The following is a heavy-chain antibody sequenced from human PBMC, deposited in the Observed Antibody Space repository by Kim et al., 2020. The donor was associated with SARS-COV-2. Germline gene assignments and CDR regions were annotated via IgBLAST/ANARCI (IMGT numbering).Heavy chain of an antibody. CDR2: ISYDGSNK. D-gene: IGHD5-18*01. Sequence: GGSLRLSCAASGFTFSSYGMHWVRQAPGKGLEWVAVISYDGSNKYYADSVKGRFTISRDNSKNTLYLQMNSLRAEDTAVYYCANRFLRDTALYYWGQGTLVTVSS. CDR1: GFTFSSYG. J-gene: IGHJ4*02. V-gene: IGHV3-30*18. CDR3: ANRFLRDTALYY.